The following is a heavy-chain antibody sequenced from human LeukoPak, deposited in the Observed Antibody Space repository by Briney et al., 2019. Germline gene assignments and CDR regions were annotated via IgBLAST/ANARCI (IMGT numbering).Heavy chain of an antibody. CDR3: AKDPAQDWFDP. CDR2: IYGGGST. Sequence: GGSLRLSCAASGFTVSSNYMSWVRPAPGKGLEWVSVIYGGGSTYYADSVKGRFTISRDNSKNTLYLQMNSLRAEDTAVYYCAKDPAQDWFDPWGQGTLVTVSS. V-gene: IGHV3-53*01. CDR1: GFTVSSNY. J-gene: IGHJ5*02.